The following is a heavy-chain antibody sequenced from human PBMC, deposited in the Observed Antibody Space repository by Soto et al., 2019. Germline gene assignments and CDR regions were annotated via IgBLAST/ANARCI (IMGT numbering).Heavy chain of an antibody. Sequence: EVQLVESGGGLIQPGGSLRLSCAASGFTVSSNYMSWVRQAPGKGLEWVSVIYSGGSTYYADSVKGRFTISRDNSKNTLYLQMNSLRAEDTAVYYCARDFQDTIVYPYGMDVWGQGTTVTVSS. CDR3: ARDFQDTIVYPYGMDV. D-gene: IGHD3-3*01. CDR2: IYSGGST. J-gene: IGHJ6*02. V-gene: IGHV3-53*01. CDR1: GFTVSSNY.